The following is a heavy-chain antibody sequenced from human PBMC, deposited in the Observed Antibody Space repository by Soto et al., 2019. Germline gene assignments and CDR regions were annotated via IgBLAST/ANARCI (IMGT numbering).Heavy chain of an antibody. J-gene: IGHJ4*02. D-gene: IGHD1-26*01. CDR1: GFTFSSYA. V-gene: IGHV3-23*01. CDR3: ARRGSGSYYDY. Sequence: EVQLLESGGGLVQPGGSLRLSCAASGFTFSSYALRWVRQAPVKGLVWVSAISGRGGSTYYADSVKGRFPISRDNSKNTLYLQMNSLRAEDTAVYYCARRGSGSYYDYWGQGTLVTVSS. CDR2: ISGRGGST.